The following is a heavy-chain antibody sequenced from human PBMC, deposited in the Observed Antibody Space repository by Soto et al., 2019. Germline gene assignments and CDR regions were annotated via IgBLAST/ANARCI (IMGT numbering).Heavy chain of an antibody. J-gene: IGHJ5*02. CDR1: GCTFGIYA. V-gene: IGHV1-3*01. D-gene: IGHD6-19*01. Sequence: ASVEVSCKASGCTFGIYASSWVRQAHEQRLEWMGWINAGNGNTKYSQKFQGRVTITRDTSASTAYMELSSLRSEGTAVYYCARTNGWYFEESWWFDPWGQGTLVTVSS. CDR2: INAGNGNT. CDR3: ARTNGWYFEESWWFDP.